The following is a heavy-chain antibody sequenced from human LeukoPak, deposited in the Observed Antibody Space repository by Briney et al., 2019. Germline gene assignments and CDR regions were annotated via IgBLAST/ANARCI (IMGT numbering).Heavy chain of an antibody. D-gene: IGHD2-2*01. CDR3: AKVPAATRADYYYMDV. Sequence: PSQTLSLTCTVSGGSISSGGYYWSWIWQPPGKGLEWIGYIYHSGSTYYNPSLKSRVTISVDRSKNQFSLKLSSVTAADTAVYYCAKVPAATRADYYYMDVWGKGTTVTVSS. CDR1: GGSISSGGYY. V-gene: IGHV4-30-2*01. J-gene: IGHJ6*03. CDR2: IYHSGST.